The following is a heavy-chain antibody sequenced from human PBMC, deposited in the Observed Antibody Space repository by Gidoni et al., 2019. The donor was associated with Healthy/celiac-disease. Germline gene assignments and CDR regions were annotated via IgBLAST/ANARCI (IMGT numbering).Heavy chain of an antibody. J-gene: IGHJ6*03. CDR1: GGPFSSYA. D-gene: IGHD6-13*01. CDR3: ARDGVAAAGDYYYYYMDV. CDR2: IIPIFGTA. Sequence: QVQLVQSGAEVKKPGSSVKVSCKASGGPFSSYAISWVRQAPGQGLEWMGGIIPIFGTANYAQKFQGRVTITADESTSTAYMELSSLRSEDTAVYYCARDGVAAAGDYYYYYMDVWGKGTTVTVSS. V-gene: IGHV1-69*01.